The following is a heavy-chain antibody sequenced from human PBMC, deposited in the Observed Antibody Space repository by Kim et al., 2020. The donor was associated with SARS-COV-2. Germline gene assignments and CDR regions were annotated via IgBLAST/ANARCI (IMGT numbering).Heavy chain of an antibody. CDR1: GFTFSSYS. J-gene: IGHJ6*02. Sequence: GGSLRLSCAASGFTFSSYSMNWVRQAPGKGLEWVSSISSSSSYIYYADSVKGRFTISRDNAKNSLYLQMNSLRAGDTAVYYCARDLNAPYYDILTGSGAFYYYYGMDVWGQGTTVTVSS. CDR3: ARDLNAPYYDILTGSGAFYYYYGMDV. D-gene: IGHD3-9*01. V-gene: IGHV3-21*01. CDR2: ISSSSSYI.